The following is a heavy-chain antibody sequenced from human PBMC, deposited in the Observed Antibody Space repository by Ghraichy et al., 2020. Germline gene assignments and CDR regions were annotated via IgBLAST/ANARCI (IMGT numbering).Heavy chain of an antibody. J-gene: IGHJ4*02. Sequence: GGSLRLSCADSGFTFSNYWMNWVRQAPGKGLEWVANIKQDGSEKNYMGSVKGRFTISRDNAKNSMYLQMNSLRAEDTAIYYCARELVYNSKSCFDSWCLGTLVTVSS. D-gene: IGHD1-20*01. CDR1: GFTFSNYW. CDR2: IKQDGSEK. CDR3: ARELVYNSKSCFDS. V-gene: IGHV3-7*01.